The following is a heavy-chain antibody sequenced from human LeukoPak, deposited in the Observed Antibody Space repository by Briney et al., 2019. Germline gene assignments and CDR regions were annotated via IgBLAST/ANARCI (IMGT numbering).Heavy chain of an antibody. Sequence: ASVKVSCKASGGTFSSYAISWVRQAPGQGLDWIGGIIPIFGTANYAQKFQGRVTITADESTSTAYMELSSLRSEDTAVYYCARGVVPAAIFDGFDPWGQGTLVTVSS. CDR1: GGTFSSYA. J-gene: IGHJ5*02. V-gene: IGHV1-69*13. D-gene: IGHD2-2*02. CDR2: IIPIFGTA. CDR3: ARGVVPAAIFDGFDP.